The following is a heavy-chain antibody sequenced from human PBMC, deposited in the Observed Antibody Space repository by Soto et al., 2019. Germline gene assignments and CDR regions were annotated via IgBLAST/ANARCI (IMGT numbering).Heavy chain of an antibody. Sequence: QVQLVQSGAEVKKPGASVKVSCKVSGYTLTELSMHWVRQAPGNGLEWMGHFDSEDGETIYAQKFQGRVTMTEDTSTGTAYMELNSLRSEDTAVYYCATAVPYVYYYGLAIWGQGTTVTVSS. CDR1: GYTLTELS. J-gene: IGHJ6*02. D-gene: IGHD2-8*01. V-gene: IGHV1-24*01. CDR3: ATAVPYVYYYGLAI. CDR2: FDSEDGET.